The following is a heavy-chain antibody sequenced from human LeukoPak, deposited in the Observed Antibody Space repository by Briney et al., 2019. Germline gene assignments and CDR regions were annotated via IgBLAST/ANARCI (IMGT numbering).Heavy chain of an antibody. CDR3: APETYYFDY. J-gene: IGHJ4*02. CDR2: ISDSGADT. CDR1: GFTFSRFA. Sequence: GGSLRPSCAASGFTFSRFAVSWVRQAPGKGLDWVSGISDSGADTYYADSVKGRFTISRDNSKNTLYLQMDSLRAEDTAVYFCAPETYYFDYWGQGTLVTVSS. V-gene: IGHV3-23*01.